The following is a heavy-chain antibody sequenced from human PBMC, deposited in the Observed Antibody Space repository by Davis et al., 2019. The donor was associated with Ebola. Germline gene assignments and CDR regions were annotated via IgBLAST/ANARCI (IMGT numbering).Heavy chain of an antibody. CDR2: IKRDGSET. CDR1: RFTSSDNW. Sequence: GESLNISRAVSRFTSSDNWIHWVRQGPGKGLVWVSRIKRDGSETIYADSVKGRFTISRDNAKNTVYLQMNSLRADDTAVYYCKGNLWGQGTLVTVSP. D-gene: IGHD2/OR15-2a*01. V-gene: IGHV3-74*01. J-gene: IGHJ4*02. CDR3: KGNL.